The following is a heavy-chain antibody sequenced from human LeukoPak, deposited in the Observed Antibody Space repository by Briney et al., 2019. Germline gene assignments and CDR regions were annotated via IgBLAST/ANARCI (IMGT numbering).Heavy chain of an antibody. Sequence: GGSLRLSCAASGFTFSSYSMNWVRQAPGKGLEWVSYISSSSSTIYYADSVKGRFTISRDNAKNSLYLQMNSLRAEDTAVYYCARVIAARDPPVYYYYMDVWGKGTTVTVSS. CDR2: ISSSSSTI. CDR1: GFTFSSYS. J-gene: IGHJ6*03. CDR3: ARVIAARDPPVYYYYMDV. V-gene: IGHV3-48*01. D-gene: IGHD6-6*01.